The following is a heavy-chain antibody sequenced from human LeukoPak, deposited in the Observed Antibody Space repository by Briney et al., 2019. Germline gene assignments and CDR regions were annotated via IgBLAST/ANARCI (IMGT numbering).Heavy chain of an antibody. CDR2: INPNSGNT. CDR1: GHTFTGYY. CDR3: SSRSGSDFDY. D-gene: IGHD3-3*01. Sequence: ASVKVSCKASGHTFTGYYMHWVRQAPGQGLEWMGWINPNSGNTGYAQKFQDRVTMTRNTSISTAYMELSSLRSEDTAVYYCSSRSGSDFDYWGQGTLVTVSS. J-gene: IGHJ4*02. V-gene: IGHV1-8*02.